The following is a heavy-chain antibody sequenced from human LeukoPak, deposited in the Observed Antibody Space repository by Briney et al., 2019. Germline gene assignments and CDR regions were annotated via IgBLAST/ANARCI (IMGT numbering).Heavy chain of an antibody. CDR1: GGSVSSGSYY. V-gene: IGHV4-61*01. J-gene: IGHJ6*02. CDR2: IYYSGST. D-gene: IGHD6-13*01. Sequence: SETLSLTCTVSGGSVSSGSYYWSWIRQPPGKGLEWIGYIYYSGSTNYNPSLKSRVTTSVDTSMNQFSLKLSSVTAADTAVYYCARVSSVAAAGTPYYYGMDVWGQGTTVTVSS. CDR3: ARVSSVAAAGTPYYYGMDV.